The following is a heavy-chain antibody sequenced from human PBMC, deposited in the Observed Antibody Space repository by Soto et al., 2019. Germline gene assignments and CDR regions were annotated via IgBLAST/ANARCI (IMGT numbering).Heavy chain of an antibody. V-gene: IGHV1-18*01. CDR1: GYTFTSYG. J-gene: IGHJ6*02. D-gene: IGHD2-2*01. Sequence: QVQLVQSGAEVKKPGASVKVSCKASGYTFTSYGISWVRQAPGQGLEWMGWISAYNGNTNYAQKLQGRGTMTTDKSTSTAYMELRSLRSDDTAVYYCAREGYCISTSCRHYDYYGMDVWGQGTTVTVSS. CDR3: AREGYCISTSCRHYDYYGMDV. CDR2: ISAYNGNT.